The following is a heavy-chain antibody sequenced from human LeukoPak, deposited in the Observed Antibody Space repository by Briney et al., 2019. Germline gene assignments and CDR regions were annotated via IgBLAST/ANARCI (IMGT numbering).Heavy chain of an antibody. J-gene: IGHJ4*02. CDR3: ARDFSWSVDY. CDR2: IKHSGGST. D-gene: IGHD6-13*01. V-gene: IGHV1-46*02. CDR1: GDILNSYH. Sequence: ASVKVSCTASGDILNSYHIHWVRQAPGQGLEWMGVIKHSGGSTTYAQKFQGRLTMTRDTSTGTVNMELSSLTSEDTAVYYCARDFSWSVDYWGQGALVTVSS.